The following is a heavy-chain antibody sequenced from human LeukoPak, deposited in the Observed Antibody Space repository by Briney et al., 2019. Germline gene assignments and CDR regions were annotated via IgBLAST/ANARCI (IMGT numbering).Heavy chain of an antibody. CDR3: ARHQWVGGYALLYYYGMDV. J-gene: IGHJ6*02. D-gene: IGHD5-12*01. CDR2: IYYSGST. CDR1: GGSISSYY. V-gene: IGHV4-59*08. Sequence: SETLSLTCTVSGGSISSYYWSWIRQPPGKGLEWIGYIYYSGSTNYNPSLKSRVTISVDTSKNQFSLKLSSVTAADTALYYCARHQWVGGYALLYYYGMDVWGQGTTVTVSS.